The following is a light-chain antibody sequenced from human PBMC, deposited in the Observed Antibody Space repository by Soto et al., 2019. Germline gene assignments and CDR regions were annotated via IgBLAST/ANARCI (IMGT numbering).Light chain of an antibody. CDR2: DVN. V-gene: IGLV2-14*01. CDR1: ISDIGGYNF. J-gene: IGLJ2*01. Sequence: QSALTQPASVSGSPGQSITISCTGTISDIGGYNFISWYQHHPGKAPKLVIYDVNNRPSGISYRFSGSKSGNTASLTISGLQAEDESYYYCTSYSSGSSLVIFGGGTKVTVL. CDR3: TSYSSGSSLVI.